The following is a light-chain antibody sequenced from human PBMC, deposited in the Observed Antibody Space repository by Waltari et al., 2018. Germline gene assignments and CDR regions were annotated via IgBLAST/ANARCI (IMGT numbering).Light chain of an antibody. J-gene: IGKJ2*01. CDR3: QQYGSSPPYT. Sequence: ELVLTQSPGTLSLSPGERDTLSCRASQSVNSHYLAWYQQKPGQAPRLLIYGASSRATGIPDRFSGSGSGTDFIFTISRLEPEDFAVYYCQQYGSSPPYTFGQGTKLEIK. CDR1: QSVNSHY. V-gene: IGKV3-20*01. CDR2: GAS.